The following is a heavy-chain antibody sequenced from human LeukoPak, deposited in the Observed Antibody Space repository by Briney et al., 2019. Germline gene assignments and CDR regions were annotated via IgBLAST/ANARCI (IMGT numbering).Heavy chain of an antibody. CDR3: AREYDSSGYYLDY. CDR2: IKQDGSEK. J-gene: IGHJ4*02. D-gene: IGHD3-22*01. CDR1: GFTFSSYW. Sequence: PGGSLRLSCAASGFTFSSYWMSWVRQAPGKGLEWVANIKQDGSEKYYVDSVKGRFTISRDNAKNSLYLQMNSLRAEDTAVYYCAREYDSSGYYLDYWGQGTLVTVSS. V-gene: IGHV3-7*01.